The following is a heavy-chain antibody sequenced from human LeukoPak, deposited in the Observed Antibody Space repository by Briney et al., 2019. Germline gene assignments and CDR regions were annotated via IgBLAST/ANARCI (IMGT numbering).Heavy chain of an antibody. V-gene: IGHV4-59*01. J-gene: IGHJ3*02. Sequence: PSETLSLTCTVSGGSISSYYWSWIRQPPGKGLEWIGYIYYSGSTNYNPSLKSRVTISVDTSKNQFSLKLSSVTAADTAVYYCARDVEGDAFDIWGQGTMVTVSS. D-gene: IGHD3-3*01. CDR3: ARDVEGDAFDI. CDR2: IYYSGST. CDR1: GGSISSYY.